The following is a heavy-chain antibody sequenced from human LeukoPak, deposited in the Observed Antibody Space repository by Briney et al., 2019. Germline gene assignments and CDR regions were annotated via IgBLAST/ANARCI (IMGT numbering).Heavy chain of an antibody. V-gene: IGHV3-23*01. CDR2: ISGSGGGT. CDR1: GFTFSSYA. Sequence: TGGSLRLSCAASGFTFSSYAMSWVRQAPGKGLEWVSAISGSGGGTYYADSVKGRFTISRDNSKNTLYLQMNSLRAEDTAVYYCAKLIDITGTMGDYWGQGTLVTVSS. CDR3: AKLIDITGTMGDY. D-gene: IGHD1-7*01. J-gene: IGHJ4*02.